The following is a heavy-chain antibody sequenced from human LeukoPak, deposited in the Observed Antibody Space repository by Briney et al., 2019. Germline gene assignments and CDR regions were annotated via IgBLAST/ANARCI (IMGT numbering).Heavy chain of an antibody. V-gene: IGHV1-18*01. CDR1: GFTFTKYG. CDR2: INPYDGHT. CDR3: ARDPNAMVTSLFDY. Sequence: GASVKVSCKASGFTFTKYGISWVRQAPGQGLEWMGWINPYDGHTNYTQKFQGRVTLTTDTSTNTAYMELRSLRSDDTAVYYCARDPNAMVTSLFDYWGQGTLVTVSS. D-gene: IGHD5-18*01. J-gene: IGHJ4*02.